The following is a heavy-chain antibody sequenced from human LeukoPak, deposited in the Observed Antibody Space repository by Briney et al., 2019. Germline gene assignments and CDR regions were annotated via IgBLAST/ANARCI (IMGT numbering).Heavy chain of an antibody. CDR3: AHFKWELLGGGFRY. V-gene: IGHV2-5*01. CDR1: GFSLSTSGVG. Sequence: SGPTLVNPTQTLTLTCTFSGFSLSTSGVGVGWVRQPPGKALEWLALIYWNDDKRYSPSLKSKLTITKDTSKNQVVLTMTNMAPADTATYYCAHFKWELLGGGFRYWGQGTLVTVSS. CDR2: IYWNDDK. J-gene: IGHJ4*02. D-gene: IGHD1-26*01.